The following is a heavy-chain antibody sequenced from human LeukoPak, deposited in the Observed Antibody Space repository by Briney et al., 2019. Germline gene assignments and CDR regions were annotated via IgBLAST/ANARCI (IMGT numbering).Heavy chain of an antibody. CDR2: ISYDGSKI. CDR1: GFTFSSYP. V-gene: IGHV3-30*14. J-gene: IGHJ4*02. CDR3: ARGRYSPADY. D-gene: IGHD5-18*01. Sequence: GGSLRLSCAASGFTFSSYPLHWVRQAPGKGLEWVTLISYDGSKIYYADSVKGRFTISRGNSKNTLFLQMNSLRAEDTAVYYCARGRYSPADYWGQGTLVTVPS.